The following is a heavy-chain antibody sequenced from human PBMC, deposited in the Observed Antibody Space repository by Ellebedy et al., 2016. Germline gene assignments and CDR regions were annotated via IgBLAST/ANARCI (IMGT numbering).Heavy chain of an antibody. CDR2: IYARGST. Sequence: GESLKISCVVPGFSVSSNYLSWVRQAPGKGLEWVSVIYARGSTFYADSVKGRFTISRDNSKNTLYLQMNRLRAEDTAMYYCARGKTIPGPEPLDYWGQGTLITVSS. D-gene: IGHD1-14*01. CDR3: ARGKTIPGPEPLDY. CDR1: GFSVSSNY. V-gene: IGHV3-66*01. J-gene: IGHJ4*02.